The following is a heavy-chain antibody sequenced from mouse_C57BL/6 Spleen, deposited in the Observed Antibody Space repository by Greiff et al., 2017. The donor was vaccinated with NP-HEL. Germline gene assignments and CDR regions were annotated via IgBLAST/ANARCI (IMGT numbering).Heavy chain of an antibody. J-gene: IGHJ2*01. CDR3: ARQGLRPFDY. V-gene: IGHV5-9*01. D-gene: IGHD1-2*01. Sequence: EVKLVESGGGLVKPGGSLKLSCAASGFTFSSYTMSWVRQTPEKRLEWVATISGGGGNTYYPDSVKGRFTISRDNAKNTLYLQMSSLRSEDTALYYCARQGLRPFDYWGQGTTLTVSS. CDR2: ISGGGGNT. CDR1: GFTFSSYT.